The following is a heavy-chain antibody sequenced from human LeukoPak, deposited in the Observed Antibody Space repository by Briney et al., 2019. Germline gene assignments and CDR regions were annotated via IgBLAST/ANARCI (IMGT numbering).Heavy chain of an antibody. Sequence: TYYNPSLKSRLTISVDTSKNQFSLKLSSVTAADTAVYYCARDYGDYGFDYWGQGTLVTVSS. V-gene: IGHV4-30-2*04. CDR3: ARDYGDYGFDY. CDR2: T. D-gene: IGHD4-17*01. J-gene: IGHJ4*02.